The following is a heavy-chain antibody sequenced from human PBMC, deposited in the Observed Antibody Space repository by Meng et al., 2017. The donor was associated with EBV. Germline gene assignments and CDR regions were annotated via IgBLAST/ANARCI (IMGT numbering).Heavy chain of an antibody. V-gene: IGHV3-73*01. CDR1: GFIFRYSA. D-gene: IGHD3-16*01. J-gene: IGHJ4*02. Sequence: EGPLVESGGGLVQPGGSLKLSCGASGFIFRYSAIHWVRQASGKGLEWVGRVETKTSKYATAYAASVKGRFSVSRDDSKNMVFLEMNSLKTEDTARYYCWGDLNYGSYWGQGTLVTVSS. CDR2: VETKTSKYAT. CDR3: WGDLNYGSY.